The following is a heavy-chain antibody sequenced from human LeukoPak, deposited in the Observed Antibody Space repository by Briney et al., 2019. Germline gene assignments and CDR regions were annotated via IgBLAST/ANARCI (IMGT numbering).Heavy chain of an antibody. D-gene: IGHD6-6*01. J-gene: IGHJ4*02. CDR1: GGSITNHTYH. V-gene: IGHV4-39*02. CDR3: SSEYSSSPAY. Sequence: SETLSLTCTVSGGSITNHTYHWGWVRQPPGKGLEWIGSIYYNGNSYYNLDLKSRLTLSIDTSNNQFSLKLESVTAADTAVYYCSSEYSSSPAYWGQGTLVTVSS. CDR2: IYYNGNS.